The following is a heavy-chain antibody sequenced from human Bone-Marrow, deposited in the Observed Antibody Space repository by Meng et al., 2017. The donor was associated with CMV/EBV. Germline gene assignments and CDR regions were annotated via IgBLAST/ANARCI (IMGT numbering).Heavy chain of an antibody. CDR1: GYTFTGYY. CDR3: AREARGVYQLLRKGGIFDY. D-gene: IGHD2-2*01. CDR2: INPNSGGT. Sequence: ASVKVSCKASGYTFTGYYMHWVRQAPGQGLEWMGWINPNSGGTNYAQKFQGRVTMTRDTSISTAYMELSRLRSDDTAVYYCAREARGVYQLLRKGGIFDYWGQGPLVPVAS. J-gene: IGHJ4*02. V-gene: IGHV1-2*02.